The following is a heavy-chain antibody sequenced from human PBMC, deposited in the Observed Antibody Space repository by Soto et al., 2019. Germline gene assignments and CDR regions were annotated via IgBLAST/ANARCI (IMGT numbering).Heavy chain of an antibody. CDR2: IYYSGST. V-gene: IGHV4-61*01. Sequence: ETLSLTCTVSGGSVSSGSYYWSWIRQPPGKGLEWIGYIYYSGSTNYNPSLKSRVTISVDTSKNQFSLKLSSVTAADTAVYYCARTGIMITFGGVIVNWFDPWGQGTLVTVSS. CDR3: ARTGIMITFGGVIVNWFDP. D-gene: IGHD3-16*02. CDR1: GGSVSSGSYY. J-gene: IGHJ5*02.